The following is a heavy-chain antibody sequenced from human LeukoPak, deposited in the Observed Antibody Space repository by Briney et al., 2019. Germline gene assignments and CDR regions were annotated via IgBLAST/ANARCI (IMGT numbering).Heavy chain of an antibody. CDR2: IIPILGIA. D-gene: IGHD3-22*01. V-gene: IGHV1-69*04. Sequence: EASVKVSCKASGGTFSSYAISWVRQAPGQGLEWMGRIIPILGIANYAQKFQGRVTITADKSTSTAYMELSSLRSEDTAVYYCARGYYDSSGYYWDYGMDVWGQGATVTVSS. CDR1: GGTFSSYA. J-gene: IGHJ6*02. CDR3: ARGYYDSSGYYWDYGMDV.